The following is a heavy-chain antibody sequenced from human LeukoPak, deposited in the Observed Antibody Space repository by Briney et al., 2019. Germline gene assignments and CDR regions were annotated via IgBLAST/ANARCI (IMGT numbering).Heavy chain of an antibody. CDR1: GGSFSGYY. J-gene: IGHJ4*02. CDR3: ARRTGKAPFDY. V-gene: IGHV4-34*01. CDR2: INHSGGT. Sequence: SETLSLTCAVYGGSFSGYYWSWIRQPPGKGLEWIGEINHSGGTTYNPSLKSPVTISVDTNKNQFHLKLSSVTAADTAVYYCARRTGKAPFDYWGQGTLVTVSS.